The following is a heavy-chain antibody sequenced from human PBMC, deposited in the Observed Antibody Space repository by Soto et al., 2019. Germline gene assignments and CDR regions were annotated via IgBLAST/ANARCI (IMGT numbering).Heavy chain of an antibody. D-gene: IGHD3-22*01. Sequence: ASVKVSCKASGFTFTSSAMQWVRQARGQRLEWIGWIVVGSGNTNYAQKFQGRVTVTADKSTSTAYMELRSLRSEDTAMYYCARAHYHESSGWSSAFDIWGQGTMVTVSS. CDR3: ARAHYHESSGWSSAFDI. J-gene: IGHJ3*02. CDR2: IVVGSGNT. V-gene: IGHV1-58*02. CDR1: GFTFTSSA.